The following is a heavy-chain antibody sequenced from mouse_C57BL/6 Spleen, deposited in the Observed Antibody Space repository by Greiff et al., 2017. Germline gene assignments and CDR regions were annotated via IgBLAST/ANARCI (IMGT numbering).Heavy chain of an antibody. CDR3: ARCYDYDGFYAMDY. J-gene: IGHJ4*01. Sequence: QVQLQQSGAELARPGASVKLSCKASGYTFTRYGLSWVKQRTGQGLAWIGEIYPRRGNTYYNEKFKGKATLTADKSSSTAYMELRSLTSEDSAGYFCARCYDYDGFYAMDYWGQGTSVTVSS. D-gene: IGHD2-4*01. CDR1: GYTFTRYG. CDR2: IYPRRGNT. V-gene: IGHV1-81*01.